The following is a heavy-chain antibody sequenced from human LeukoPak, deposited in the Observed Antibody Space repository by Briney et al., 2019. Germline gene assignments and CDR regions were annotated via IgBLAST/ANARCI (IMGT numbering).Heavy chain of an antibody. CDR1: GFTFSSYW. CDR3: ARVASEYSSSTWFDY. J-gene: IGHJ4*02. Sequence: GESLRLSCAASGFTFSSYWMHWVRQAPGKGLVWVSRINSDGSSTSYADSVKGRFTISRDNAKNTLYLQMNSLRAEDTAVYYCARVASEYSSSTWFDYWGQGTLVTVSS. CDR2: INSDGSST. V-gene: IGHV3-74*01. D-gene: IGHD6-6*01.